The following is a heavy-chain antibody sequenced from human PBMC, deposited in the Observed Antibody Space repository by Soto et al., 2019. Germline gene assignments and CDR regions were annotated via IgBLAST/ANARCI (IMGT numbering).Heavy chain of an antibody. J-gene: IGHJ4*02. CDR1: GGTSTRYA. CDR2: IVPMFGTS. D-gene: IGHD3-3*01. CDR3: NRGSEYDFWSGYL. Sequence: QERLVQSGAEVRKPGSSVKVSCKVTGGTSTRYAINWVRQAPGQGLEWMGGIVPMFGTSKYAQKFQGRVIITADTSTNIVYMELRSLRSEDTAVYYCNRGSEYDFWSGYLWSQGTLVSVSS. V-gene: IGHV1-69*06.